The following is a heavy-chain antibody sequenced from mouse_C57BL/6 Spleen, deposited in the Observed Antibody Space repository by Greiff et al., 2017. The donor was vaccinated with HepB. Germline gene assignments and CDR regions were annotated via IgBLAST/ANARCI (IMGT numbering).Heavy chain of an antibody. V-gene: IGHV1-15*01. J-gene: IGHJ2*01. CDR1: GYTFTDYE. CDR3: TSSFITTVVVDY. CDR2: IDPETGGT. Sequence: LVESGAELVRPGASVTLSCKASGYTFTDYEMHWVKQTPVHGLEWIGAIDPETGGTAYNQKFKGKAILTADKSSSTAYMELRSLTSEDSAVYYCTSSFITTVVVDYWGQGTTLTVSS. D-gene: IGHD1-1*01.